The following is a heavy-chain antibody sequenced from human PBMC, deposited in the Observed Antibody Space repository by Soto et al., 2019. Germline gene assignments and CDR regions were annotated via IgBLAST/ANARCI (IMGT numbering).Heavy chain of an antibody. J-gene: IGHJ4*02. CDR2: ISYDGSNK. V-gene: IGHV3-30-3*01. D-gene: IGHD3-22*01. CDR1: GFTFSSYA. CDR3: ARESDYYDSSGYYGYFDY. Sequence: PGGSLRLSFAASGFTFSSYAMHWVRQAPGKGLEWVTVISYDGSNKYYADSVKGRFTISRDNSKNTLYLQMNSLRAEDTAVYYCARESDYYDSSGYYGYFDYWGQGTLVTVSS.